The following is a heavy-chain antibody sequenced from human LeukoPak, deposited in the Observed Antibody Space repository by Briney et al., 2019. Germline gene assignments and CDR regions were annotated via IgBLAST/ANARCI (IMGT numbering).Heavy chain of an antibody. J-gene: IGHJ4*02. D-gene: IGHD3-16*02. V-gene: IGHV4-30-4*01. CDR2: IYYSGST. CDR3: VRDVKF. CDR1: GGSIRSSDYY. Sequence: SEALSLTCTVSGGSIRSSDYYWSWLRQPPGKGLEWIGYIYYSGSTYYNPSHKSRVTMSVDTSKNQFSLKLSSVTAADTAVYYCVRDVKFWGQGTLVTVSS.